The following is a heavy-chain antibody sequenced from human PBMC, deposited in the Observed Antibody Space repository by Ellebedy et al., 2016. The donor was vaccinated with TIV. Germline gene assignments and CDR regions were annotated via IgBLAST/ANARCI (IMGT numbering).Heavy chain of an antibody. Sequence: GESLKISXKGSGYSFTSYWIGWVRQMPGKGLEWMGIIYPGDSDTRYSPSFQGQVTISADKSISTAYLQWSSLKASDTAMYYCARHVGGLNEDYYYGMDVWGQGTTVTVSS. V-gene: IGHV5-51*01. CDR2: IYPGDSDT. D-gene: IGHD1-1*01. J-gene: IGHJ6*02. CDR3: ARHVGGLNEDYYYGMDV. CDR1: GYSFTSYW.